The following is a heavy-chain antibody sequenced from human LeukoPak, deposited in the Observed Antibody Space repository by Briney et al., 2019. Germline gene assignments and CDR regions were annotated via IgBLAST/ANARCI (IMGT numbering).Heavy chain of an antibody. CDR1: GFSFSSYG. J-gene: IGHJ3*01. Sequence: GGSLRLSCAASGFSFSSYGMHWVCQAPGKGLEWVAVISYDGSNKYYADSVKGRFTISRDNSKNTLYLQMNSLRAEDTAVYYCAKLPQGVGATDDAFDFWGQGTMVTVSS. CDR3: AKLPQGVGATDDAFDF. V-gene: IGHV3-30*18. CDR2: ISYDGSNK. D-gene: IGHD1-26*01.